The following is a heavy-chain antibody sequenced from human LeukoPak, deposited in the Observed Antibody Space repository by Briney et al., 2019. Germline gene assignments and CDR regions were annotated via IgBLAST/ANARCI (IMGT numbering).Heavy chain of an antibody. V-gene: IGHV3-48*01. CDR3: AKATTIFGVPLDY. CDR2: ISSSSSTI. Sequence: SGGSLRLSCAASGFTFSSYSMNWVRQAPGKGLEWVSYISSSSSTIYYGDSVKGRFTVSRDDAKNSLYLQMNSLRAEDTALYYCAKATTIFGVPLDYWGQGTLVTVSS. CDR1: GFTFSSYS. J-gene: IGHJ4*02. D-gene: IGHD3-3*01.